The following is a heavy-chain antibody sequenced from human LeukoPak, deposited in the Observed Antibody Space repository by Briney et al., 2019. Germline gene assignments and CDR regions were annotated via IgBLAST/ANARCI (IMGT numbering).Heavy chain of an antibody. V-gene: IGHV4-39*02. CDR2: VYYTGST. D-gene: IGHD3-10*01. J-gene: IGHJ5*02. CDR1: GGSISSGTYY. Sequence: SETLSLTCTVSGGSISSGTYYWGWIRQPPGKGLEWIATVYYTGSTYYDPSLKSRVTISIDTSKNHFSLKLRSVVAPDTAVYYCARHSGSGSLSRPFDPWGQGTLVTVSS. CDR3: ARHSGSGSLSRPFDP.